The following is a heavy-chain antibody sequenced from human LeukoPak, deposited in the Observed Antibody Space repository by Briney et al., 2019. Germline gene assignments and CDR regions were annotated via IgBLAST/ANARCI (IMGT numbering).Heavy chain of an antibody. V-gene: IGHV4-4*07. CDR2: IYTSGST. Sequence: PSETLSLTCAVSDDSFSSHYWTWIRQPPGKGLEWIGRIYTSGSTNYNPSLKSRVTMSVDTSKNQFSLKLSSVTAADTAVYYCARSESSSSSWFGGFGPWGQGTLVTVSS. CDR1: DDSFSSHY. CDR3: ARSESSSSSWFGGFGP. J-gene: IGHJ5*02. D-gene: IGHD6-13*01.